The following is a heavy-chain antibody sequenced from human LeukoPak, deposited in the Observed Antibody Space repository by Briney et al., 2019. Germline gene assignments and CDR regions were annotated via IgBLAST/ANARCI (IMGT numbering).Heavy chain of an antibody. J-gene: IGHJ6*02. CDR3: AREDPQTTVPEGMDV. V-gene: IGHV4-39*07. CDR2: IYYSGPT. D-gene: IGHD4-17*01. CDR1: GGSITDRGSY. Sequence: PSETLSLTCTVSGGSITDRGSYWGWIRQAPGKGLEWIGTIYYSGPTNYNPSLKSRVTISVDTSRNQFSLQLRSVTAADTAVYYCAREDPQTTVPEGMDVWGQGTTVIVSS.